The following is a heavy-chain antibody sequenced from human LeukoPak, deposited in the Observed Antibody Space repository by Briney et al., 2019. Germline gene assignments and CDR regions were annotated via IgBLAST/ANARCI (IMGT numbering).Heavy chain of an antibody. D-gene: IGHD4-4*01. Sequence: GGSLRLSCEASGFTFSQYWMHWVRHAPGKGLVWVSRIDPDGSSTNYADSVKGRFTISRDNAKNTLYLQLNSLRAEDTAVYYCGREDYSNYAPYFDYWGQGTLVTVSS. CDR2: IDPDGSST. CDR1: GFTFSQYW. J-gene: IGHJ4*02. V-gene: IGHV3-74*01. CDR3: GREDYSNYAPYFDY.